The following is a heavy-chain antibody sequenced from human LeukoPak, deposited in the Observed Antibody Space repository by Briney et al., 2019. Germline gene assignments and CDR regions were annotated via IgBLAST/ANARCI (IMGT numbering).Heavy chain of an antibody. J-gene: IGHJ3*02. CDR1: GFTFSTFS. V-gene: IGHV3-21*01. Sequence: GESLRLSCAASGFTFSTFSMNWVRQTPGKGLEWVSAISGSGSDIYYADSVKGRFTISRDNPKRSLYLQMNSLRAEDTAVYYCARRTFPNDAFDIWGQGTMVTVSS. CDR2: ISGSGSDI. CDR3: ARRTFPNDAFDI. D-gene: IGHD1-7*01.